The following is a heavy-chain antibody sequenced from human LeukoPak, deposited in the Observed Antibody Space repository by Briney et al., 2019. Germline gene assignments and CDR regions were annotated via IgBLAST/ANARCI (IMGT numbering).Heavy chain of an antibody. V-gene: IGHV4-34*01. D-gene: IGHD3-9*01. Sequence: KTSETLSLTCAVYGGSFSGYYSSWIRQPPGKGLEWIGEINHSGSTNYNPSLKSRVTISVDTSKNQFSLKLSSVTAADTAVYYCARGSDYDILTGYYKHWGQGTLVTVSS. CDR1: GGSFSGYY. CDR3: ARGSDYDILTGYYKH. J-gene: IGHJ1*01. CDR2: INHSGST.